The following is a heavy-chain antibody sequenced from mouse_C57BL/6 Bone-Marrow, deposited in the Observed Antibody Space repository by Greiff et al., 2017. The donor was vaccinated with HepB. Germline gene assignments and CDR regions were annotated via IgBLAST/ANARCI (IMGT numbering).Heavy chain of an antibody. Sequence: VQLQQSGPVLVKPGASVKMSCKASGYTFTDYYMNWVKQSHGKSLEWIGVINPYNGGTSYNQKFKGKATLTVDKSSSTAYMELRSLTSEDTAVYYCARSGGGNWFAYWGQGTLVTVSA. CDR1: GYTFTDYY. CDR3: ARSGGGNWFAY. CDR2: INPYNGGT. V-gene: IGHV1-19*01. D-gene: IGHD2-1*01. J-gene: IGHJ3*01.